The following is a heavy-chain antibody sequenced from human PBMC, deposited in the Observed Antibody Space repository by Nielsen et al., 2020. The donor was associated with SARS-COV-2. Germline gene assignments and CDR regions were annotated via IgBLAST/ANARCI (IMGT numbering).Heavy chain of an antibody. J-gene: IGHJ3*01. D-gene: IGHD3-10*01. Sequence: SETLSLTCTVSGGSISSGSYYWNWIRQPPGKGLEWIGYIYFSGSTTYNPSLKSRVTISVDTSKSHFSLKLNSVTAADTADYYCARGKRGVAFDVWGQGSMVTVSS. CDR1: GGSISSGSYY. CDR3: ARGKRGVAFDV. V-gene: IGHV4-61*03. CDR2: IYFSGST.